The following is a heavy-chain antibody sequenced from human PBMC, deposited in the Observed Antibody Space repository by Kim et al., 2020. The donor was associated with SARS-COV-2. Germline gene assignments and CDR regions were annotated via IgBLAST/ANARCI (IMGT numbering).Heavy chain of an antibody. CDR3: ARDLGTYYDILTGYYRSGYFDY. J-gene: IGHJ4*02. CDR2: IYTSGST. Sequence: SETLSLTCTVSGGSISSGSYYWSWIRQPAGKGLEWIGRIYTSGSTNYNPSLKSRVTISVDTSKNQFSLKLSSVTAADTAVYYCARDLGTYYDILTGYYRSGYFDYWGQGTLVTVSS. D-gene: IGHD3-9*01. CDR1: GGSISSGSYY. V-gene: IGHV4-61*02.